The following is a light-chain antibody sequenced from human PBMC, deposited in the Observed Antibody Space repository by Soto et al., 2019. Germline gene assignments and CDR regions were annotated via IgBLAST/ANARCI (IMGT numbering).Light chain of an antibody. CDR3: QQYTDWPLT. J-gene: IGKJ1*01. Sequence: EVVMTQSPATLSVSPGERTTLSCRASQSVTSNYLAWYQQKPGQAPRLLIYGVSSRATGVPDRFSGSGSGTDFTLTINRLEPEEFAEYYCQQYTDWPLTFGQGTKVEVK. CDR2: GVS. V-gene: IGKV3-20*01. CDR1: QSVTSNY.